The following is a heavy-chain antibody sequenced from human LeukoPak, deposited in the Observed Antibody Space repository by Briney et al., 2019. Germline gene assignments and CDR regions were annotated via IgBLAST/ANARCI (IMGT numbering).Heavy chain of an antibody. Sequence: GGSLRLSCAASGFTFSSYEMNWVRQAPGKGLEWVSSISSSSSYIYYADSVKGRFTISRDNAKNSLYLQMNSLRAEDTAVYYCARAVAGNGGDYWGQGTLVTVSS. CDR1: GFTFSSYE. D-gene: IGHD6-19*01. CDR3: ARAVAGNGGDY. V-gene: IGHV3-21*01. CDR2: ISSSSSYI. J-gene: IGHJ4*02.